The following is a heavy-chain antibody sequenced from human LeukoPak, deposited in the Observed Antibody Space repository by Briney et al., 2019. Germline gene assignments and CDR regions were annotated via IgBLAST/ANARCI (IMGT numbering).Heavy chain of an antibody. Sequence: GASVKVSCKASGYTFTSYYMRWVRQAPGQGLEWMGIINPSGGSTSYAQKFQGRVTMTRDTSTSTVYMELSSLRSEDTAVYYCARDQGTTVTTLDAFDIWGQGTMVTVSS. CDR1: GYTFTSYY. CDR3: ARDQGTTVTTLDAFDI. D-gene: IGHD4-17*01. J-gene: IGHJ3*02. V-gene: IGHV1-46*01. CDR2: INPSGGST.